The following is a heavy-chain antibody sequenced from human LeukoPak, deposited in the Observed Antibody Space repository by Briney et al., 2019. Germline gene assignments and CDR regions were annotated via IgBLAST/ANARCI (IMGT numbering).Heavy chain of an antibody. CDR3: ARLAAAGLFDY. Sequence: PGGSLRLSCAASGITFDDYAMHWVRQAPGKGLEWVSGINWNSRSMGYADSVKGRFTISRDNAKNSLYLQMNSLRAEDTAVYYCARLAAAGLFDYWGQGTLVTVSS. J-gene: IGHJ4*02. D-gene: IGHD6-13*01. CDR1: GITFDDYA. V-gene: IGHV3-9*01. CDR2: INWNSRSM.